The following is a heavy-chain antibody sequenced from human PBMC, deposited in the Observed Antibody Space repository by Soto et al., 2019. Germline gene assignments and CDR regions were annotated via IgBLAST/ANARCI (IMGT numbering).Heavy chain of an antibody. V-gene: IGHV4-31*03. J-gene: IGHJ4*02. CDR3: ASGPGDYYDSSGYYPPYRYFDY. Sequence: SETLSLTCTVSGGSISSGGYYWSWIRQHPGKGLEWIGYIYYSGSTYYNPSLKSRVTISVDTSKNQLSLKLSSVTAADTAVYYCASGPGDYYDSSGYYPPYRYFDYWGQGTLVTVSS. CDR2: IYYSGST. CDR1: GGSISSGGYY. D-gene: IGHD3-22*01.